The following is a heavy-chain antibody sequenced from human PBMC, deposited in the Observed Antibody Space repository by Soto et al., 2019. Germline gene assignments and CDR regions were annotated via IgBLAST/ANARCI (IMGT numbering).Heavy chain of an antibody. D-gene: IGHD3-10*01. V-gene: IGHV2-26*01. CDR2: IFSSDEK. J-gene: IGHJ6*02. CDR1: GFSLTNNKMG. CDR3: ARISGGSPYYYAMDV. Sequence: QVTLKESGPVLVKPTETLTLTCTVSGFSLTNNKMGVSWIRQPPGKVLEWLANIFSSDEKSYSTSLKSRVTISQDTSKSQVVLKVTNMDPVDTATYYCARISGGSPYYYAMDVWGQGTTVTVSS.